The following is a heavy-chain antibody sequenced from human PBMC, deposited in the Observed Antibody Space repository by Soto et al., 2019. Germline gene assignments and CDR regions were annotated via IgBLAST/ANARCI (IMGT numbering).Heavy chain of an antibody. CDR3: ARGHLGVVVPADHMLSPMDV. Sequence: SVKVSCKASGGTFSSYAISWVRQAPGQGLEWMGGIIPIFGTANYAQKFQGRVTITADESTSTAYLELSSLRSEETAVYYCARGHLGVVVPADHMLSPMDVWGPGTTVTVSS. CDR1: GGTFSSYA. CDR2: IIPIFGTA. D-gene: IGHD2-2*01. V-gene: IGHV1-69*13. J-gene: IGHJ6*02.